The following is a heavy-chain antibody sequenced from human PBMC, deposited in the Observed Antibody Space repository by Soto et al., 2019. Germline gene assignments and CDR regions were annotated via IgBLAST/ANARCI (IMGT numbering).Heavy chain of an antibody. CDR2: ISSSSSTI. CDR1: GFTFSNYA. V-gene: IGHV3-48*01. D-gene: IGHD3-10*01. J-gene: IGHJ4*02. CDR3: ARDLQRITMVRGVIV. Sequence: GGSLRLSCAASGFTFSNYAMSWVRQAPGKGLEWVSYISSSSSTIYYADSVKGRFTISRDNAKNSLYLQINSLRAEDTAVYYCARDLQRITMVRGVIVWGQGTLVTVSS.